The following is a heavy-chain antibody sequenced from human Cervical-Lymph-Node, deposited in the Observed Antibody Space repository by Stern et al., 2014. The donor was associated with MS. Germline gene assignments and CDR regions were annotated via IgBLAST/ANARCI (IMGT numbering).Heavy chain of an antibody. D-gene: IGHD6-13*01. J-gene: IGHJ4*02. CDR2: MKTDGSSP. Sequence: EVQLVESGGGLVQPGGSLRLSCAASGFTLDSYSMHWVRQVPGKGLVWVSRMKTDGSSPRSADSVKGRFTISRDNAKNMLYLEMNSLRAEDTAVYYCSGSNWYFFDYWGQGTLVTVSS. V-gene: IGHV3-74*01. CDR3: SGSNWYFFDY. CDR1: GFTLDSYS.